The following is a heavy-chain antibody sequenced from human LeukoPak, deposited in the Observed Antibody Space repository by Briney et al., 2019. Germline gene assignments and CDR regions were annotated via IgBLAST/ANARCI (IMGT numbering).Heavy chain of an antibody. V-gene: IGHV3-48*03. D-gene: IGHD3-22*01. CDR2: ISSSANTI. J-gene: IGHJ4*02. CDR3: ARGCSSGYYGIDY. Sequence: GGSLRLSCAASGFTFSTYEINWVRQAPGKGLEWISYISSSANTIYYADSVKGRFTISRDNAKHSLYLQMNSLRAEDTAVYYCARGCSSGYYGIDYWGQGTLVTVSS. CDR1: GFTFSTYE.